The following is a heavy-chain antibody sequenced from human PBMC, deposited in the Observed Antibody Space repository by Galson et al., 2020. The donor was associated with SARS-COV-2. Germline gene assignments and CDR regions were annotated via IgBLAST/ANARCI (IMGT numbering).Heavy chain of an antibody. CDR2: INPNSGGT. J-gene: IGHJ2*01. CDR3: ARDNVLDYDFWSGPSPRYFDL. CDR1: GYTFTGYY. V-gene: IGHV1-2*02. Sequence: ASVKVSCKASGYTFTGYYMHWVRQAPGQGLEWMGWINPNSGGTNYAQKFQGRVTMTRDTSISTAYMELSRLRSDDTAVYYCARDNVLDYDFWSGPSPRYFDLWGRGTLVTVSS. D-gene: IGHD3-3*01.